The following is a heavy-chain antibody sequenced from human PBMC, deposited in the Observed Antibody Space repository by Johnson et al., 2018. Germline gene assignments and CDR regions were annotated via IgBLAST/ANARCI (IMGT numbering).Heavy chain of an antibody. CDR2: IYPGDSDT. J-gene: IGHJ3*02. Sequence: EVQLVESGAEVKKPGESLKISCKGSGYSFTSYWIGWVRQMPGKGLEWIGIIYPGDSDTRYSPSFQGQVTISADKSISTAYLQGGSLKASDTARYYCARPPAGFHSMDPDAFDIWGQGTMVTVSS. CDR3: ARPPAGFHSMDPDAFDI. D-gene: IGHD2/OR15-2a*01. V-gene: IGHV5-51*01. CDR1: GYSFTSYW.